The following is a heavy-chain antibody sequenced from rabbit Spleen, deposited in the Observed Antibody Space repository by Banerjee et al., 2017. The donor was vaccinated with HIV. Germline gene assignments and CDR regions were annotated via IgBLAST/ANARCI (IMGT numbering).Heavy chain of an antibody. V-gene: IGHV1S40*01. J-gene: IGHJ6*01. CDR2: IDTGSSGFT. D-gene: IGHD8-1*01. CDR1: GVSFSGDSFSGDSY. Sequence: QSLEESGGDLVKPGASLTLTCIASGVSFSGDSFSGDSYICWVRQAPGKGLEWIVCIDTGSSGFTYFASWAKGRFTISKTSSTTVTLQMTSLTAADTATYFCARDTGSSFSSYGMDLWGPGTLVTVS. CDR3: ARDTGSSFSSYGMDL.